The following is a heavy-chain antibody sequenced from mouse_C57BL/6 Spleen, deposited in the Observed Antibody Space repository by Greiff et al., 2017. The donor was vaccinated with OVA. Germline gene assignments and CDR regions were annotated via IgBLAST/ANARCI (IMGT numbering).Heavy chain of an antibody. CDR1: GYTFTDYY. CDR2: INPYNGGT. CDR3: SEGGYVAMDY. D-gene: IGHD2-2*01. Sequence: VQLKQSGPVLVKPGASVKMSCKASGYTFTDYYMNWVKQSHGKSLEWIGVINPYNGGTSYNQKFKGKATLTVDKSSSTAYMELNSLTSEDSAVYYCSEGGYVAMDYWGQGTSVTVSS. V-gene: IGHV1-19*01. J-gene: IGHJ4*01.